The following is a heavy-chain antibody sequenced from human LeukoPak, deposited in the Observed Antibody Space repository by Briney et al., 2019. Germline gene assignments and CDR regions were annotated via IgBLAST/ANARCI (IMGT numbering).Heavy chain of an antibody. CDR1: GFTFSSYW. J-gene: IGHJ5*02. CDR3: ARVGCSGGSCYSGRGPFDP. D-gene: IGHD2-15*01. CDR2: IKHDGSEK. V-gene: IGHV3-7*01. Sequence: GGSLRLSCAASGFTFSSYWMSWVREAPGKGLEWGANIKHDGSEKYYVDSVKGRFTISRDNAKNSLYLQMNSLRAEDTAVYYCARVGCSGGSCYSGRGPFDPWGQGTLVTVSS.